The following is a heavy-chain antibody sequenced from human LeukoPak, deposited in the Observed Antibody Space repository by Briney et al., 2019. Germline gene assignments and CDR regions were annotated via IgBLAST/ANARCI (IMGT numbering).Heavy chain of an antibody. J-gene: IGHJ6*02. CDR3: AKDREGYTAMVVGMDV. CDR2: ISGSGGST. V-gene: IGHV3-23*01. CDR1: GFTFSSYA. Sequence: GGSLRLSCAASGFTFSSYAMSWACQAPGKGLEWVSAISGSGGSTYYADSVKGRFTISRDNSKNTLYLQMNSLRAEDTAVYYCAKDREGYTAMVVGMDVWGQGTTVTVSS. D-gene: IGHD5-18*01.